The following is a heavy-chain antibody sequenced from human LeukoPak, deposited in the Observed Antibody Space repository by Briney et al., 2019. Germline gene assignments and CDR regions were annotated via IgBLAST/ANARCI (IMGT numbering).Heavy chain of an antibody. CDR3: AREFRGGGDSGIFDY. D-gene: IGHD4-23*01. V-gene: IGHV4-61*02. CDR1: GGSISLGSYY. Sequence: NPSQTLSLTCAVSGGSISLGSYYWSWIRQSAGKGLEWIGRIYASGDTDYNPSHYNPSLRSRVTISIDTPKSQFSLKLSSVTPADTAVYFCAREFRGGGDSGIFDYWGQGALVTVSS. J-gene: IGHJ4*02. CDR2: IYASGD.